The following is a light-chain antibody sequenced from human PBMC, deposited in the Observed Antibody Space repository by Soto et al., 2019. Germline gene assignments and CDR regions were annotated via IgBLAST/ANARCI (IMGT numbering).Light chain of an antibody. J-gene: IGKJ3*01. V-gene: IGKV3-20*01. Sequence: EIVLTQSPGTLSLSPGERATLSCRASQSVSSSYLAWYQQKPGQAPRLLIYGASSRATGIPDRFSGSGSGTDFTLTISRLEPEDFAVYYCQQYDGSLTFGPGTKVDIK. CDR2: GAS. CDR3: QQYDGSLT. CDR1: QSVSSSY.